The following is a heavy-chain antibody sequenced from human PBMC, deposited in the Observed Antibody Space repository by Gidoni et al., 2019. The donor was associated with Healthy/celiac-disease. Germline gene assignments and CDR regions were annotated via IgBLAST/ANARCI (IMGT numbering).Heavy chain of an antibody. D-gene: IGHD2-21*02. V-gene: IGHV3-21*01. CDR2: ISSSSSYI. Sequence: EVQLVESGGGLVKPGGSLRLSCAASGFTFSSYSMNWVRQAPGKGLEWVSSISSSSSYIYYADSVKGRFTISRDNAKNSLYLQMNSLRAEDTAVYYCARDGDLAYCGGDCYSKQQAFDIWGQGTMVTVSS. CDR3: ARDGDLAYCGGDCYSKQQAFDI. CDR1: GFTFSSYS. J-gene: IGHJ3*02.